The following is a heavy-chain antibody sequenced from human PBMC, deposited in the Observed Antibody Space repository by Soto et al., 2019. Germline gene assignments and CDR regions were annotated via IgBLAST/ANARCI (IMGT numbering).Heavy chain of an antibody. CDR1: GGTFSSYV. Sequence: VQLVQSGAEVKKAGSSVKVSCKSSGGTFSSYVISWVRQAPGRGLEWMGGITPIFGTTNYAQKFEGRVTITADDSTTTAYLELNSLISEDTAVYYCARLPRVMLPTLEGGLDVWGQGTTVTVFS. CDR3: ARLPRVMLPTLEGGLDV. V-gene: IGHV1-69*12. D-gene: IGHD3-10*02. J-gene: IGHJ6*02. CDR2: ITPIFGTT.